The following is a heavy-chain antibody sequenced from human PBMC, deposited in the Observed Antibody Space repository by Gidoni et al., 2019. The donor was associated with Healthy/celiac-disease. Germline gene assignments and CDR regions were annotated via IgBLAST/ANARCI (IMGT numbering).Heavy chain of an antibody. CDR3: ARDGEVDPATDFGVHYFDY. D-gene: IGHD3-16*01. CDR1: GFTFSSYG. V-gene: IGHV3-33*08. Sequence: QVQLVESGGGVVQPGRSLRLSCAASGFTFSSYGMHWVRQAPGKGLEWVAVIWYDGSNKYYADSVKGRFTISRDNSKNTLYLQMNSLRAEDTAVYYCARDGEVDPATDFGVHYFDYWGQGTLVTVSS. CDR2: IWYDGSNK. J-gene: IGHJ4*02.